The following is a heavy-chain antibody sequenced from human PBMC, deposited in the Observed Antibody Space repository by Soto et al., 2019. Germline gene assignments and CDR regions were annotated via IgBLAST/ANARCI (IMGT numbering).Heavy chain of an antibody. D-gene: IGHD3-10*01. CDR2: IYYSGST. Sequence: TSETLSLTCTVSGGSISSGDYYWSWIRQPPGKGLEWIGYIYYSGSTYYNPSLKSRVTISVDTSKNQFSLKLSSVTAADTAVYYCARAKKLGSGSYYSWFDPWGQGTLVTVSS. CDR1: GGSISSGDYY. V-gene: IGHV4-30-4*01. CDR3: ARAKKLGSGSYYSWFDP. J-gene: IGHJ5*02.